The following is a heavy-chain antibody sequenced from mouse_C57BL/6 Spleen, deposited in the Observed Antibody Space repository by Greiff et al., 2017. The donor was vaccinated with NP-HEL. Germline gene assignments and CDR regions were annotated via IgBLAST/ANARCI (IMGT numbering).Heavy chain of an antibody. CDR1: GFSFNTYA. J-gene: IGHJ4*01. CDR2: IRSKSNNYAT. D-gene: IGHD4-1*01. CDR3: VRLGNWDAMDY. Sequence: EVQLVESGGGLVQPKGSLKLSCAASGFSFNTYAMNWVRQAPGKGLEWVARIRSKSNNYATYYADSVKDRFTISRDDSESMLYLQMNNLKTDDTAMYYCVRLGNWDAMDYWGQGTSVTVSS. V-gene: IGHV10-1*01.